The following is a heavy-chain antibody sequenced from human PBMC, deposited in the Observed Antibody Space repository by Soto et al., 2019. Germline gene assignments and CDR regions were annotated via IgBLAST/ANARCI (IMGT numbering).Heavy chain of an antibody. J-gene: IGHJ5*02. V-gene: IGHV1-2*04. Sequence: ASVKVSCKASGYTFTGYGIRWVRQAPGQGLEWMGWINPNSGGTNYAQKFQGWVTMTRDTSISTAYMELSRLRSDDTAVYYCARALDGSGHSQAWWLEHWGQGTLVTVSS. CDR3: ARALDGSGHSQAWWLEH. CDR1: GYTFTGYG. D-gene: IGHD5-12*01. CDR2: INPNSGGT.